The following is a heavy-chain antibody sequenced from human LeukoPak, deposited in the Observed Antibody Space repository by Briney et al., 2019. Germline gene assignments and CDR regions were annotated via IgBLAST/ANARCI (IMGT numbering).Heavy chain of an antibody. CDR1: GGSISSYY. CDR3: ARRLGGTSTGFDY. Sequence: PSETLSLICTVSGGSISSYYWSWIRQPPGKGLEWIGSIHYSGSTTYNPSLKSRVTISVDTSKNQFSLKLSSVTAADTAVYYCARRLGGTSTGFDYWGQGTLVTVSS. D-gene: IGHD2-2*01. V-gene: IGHV4-59*08. J-gene: IGHJ4*02. CDR2: IHYSGST.